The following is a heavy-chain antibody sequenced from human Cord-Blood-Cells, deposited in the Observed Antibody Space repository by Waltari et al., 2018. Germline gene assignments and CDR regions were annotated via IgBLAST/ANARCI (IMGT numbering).Heavy chain of an antibody. CDR2: ISYDGSNK. V-gene: IGHV3-30-3*02. D-gene: IGHD3-22*01. J-gene: IGHJ4*02. CDR3: AKIPSSGLDY. CDR1: GSPFSSYA. Sequence: QVQLGVSGGGVVQPGRSLRLSLAALGSPFSSYAMHWVRQAPGKGLEWVAVISYDGSNKYYADSVKGRFTISRDNSKNTLYLQMNSLRAEDTAVYYCAKIPSSGLDYWGQGTLVTVSS.